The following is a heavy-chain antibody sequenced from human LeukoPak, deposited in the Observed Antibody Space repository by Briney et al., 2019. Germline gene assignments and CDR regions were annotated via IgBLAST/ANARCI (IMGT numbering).Heavy chain of an antibody. CDR1: GDSISSYY. Sequence: SETLSLTRTVSGDSISSYYWSWIRQPPGGGLEWVGYIYHSGSTNYNPSLKSRVTISLDTSKNQFSLNLISVTAADTAVHYCARALRQQLVTGWFDPWGQGTLVTVSS. CDR2: IYHSGST. V-gene: IGHV4-59*01. J-gene: IGHJ5*02. D-gene: IGHD6-13*01. CDR3: ARALRQQLVTGWFDP.